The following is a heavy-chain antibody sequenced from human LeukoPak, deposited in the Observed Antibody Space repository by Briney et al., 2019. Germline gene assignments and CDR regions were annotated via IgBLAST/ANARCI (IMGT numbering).Heavy chain of an antibody. CDR1: GFTFSNAC. J-gene: IGHJ5*02. CDR2: IKTKTDGGTT. V-gene: IGHV3-15*01. Sequence: PGGSLRLSCAASGFTFSNACMSWVRQAPGKGLEWVGHIKTKTDGGTTDYAAPVKGRFTISRDDSKNTLYLQMNSLKTEDTALYYCTRDRGTYNWLDPWGQGTLVTVSS. D-gene: IGHD1-26*01. CDR3: TRDRGTYNWLDP.